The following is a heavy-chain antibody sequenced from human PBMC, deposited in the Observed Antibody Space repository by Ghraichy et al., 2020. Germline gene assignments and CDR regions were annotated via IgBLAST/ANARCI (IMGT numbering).Heavy chain of an antibody. CDR3: ASRRRRWLVAEYFDL. CDR1: GGSFSGYY. Sequence: SQTLSLTCAVYGGSFSGYYWSWIRQPPGKGLEWIGEINHSGSTNYNPSLKSRVTISVDTSKNQFSLKLSSVTAADTAVYYCASRRRRWLVAEYFDLWGRGTLVTVSS. CDR2: INHSGST. V-gene: IGHV4-34*01. J-gene: IGHJ2*01. D-gene: IGHD6-19*01.